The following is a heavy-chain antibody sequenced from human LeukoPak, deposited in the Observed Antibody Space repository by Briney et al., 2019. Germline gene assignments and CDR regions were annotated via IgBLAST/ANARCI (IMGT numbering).Heavy chain of an antibody. CDR3: ATGPLDY. V-gene: IGHV3-15*05. Sequence: GGSLRLSCAASGFTITIAWMSWVRQAPGKGLEWVGRIYSKTDGGTADYATAVKGRFAISRDDSKKTLYLQMNSLKIEDTAVYYCATGPLDYWGQGTLVTVSS. CDR2: IYSKTDGGTA. CDR1: GFTITIAW. J-gene: IGHJ4*02.